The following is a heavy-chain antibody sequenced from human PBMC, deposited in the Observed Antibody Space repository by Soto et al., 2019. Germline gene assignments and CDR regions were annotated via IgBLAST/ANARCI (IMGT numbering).Heavy chain of an antibody. Sequence: QVQLVQSGAEVKKPGSSVKVSCKASGGTFSSYAISWVRQAPGQGLEWMGGIIPIFGTANYAQKFQGRVTINADESTSTAYMELSSLRSEDTAVYYCARGLYYGSGREGYFDYWGQGTLVTVSS. V-gene: IGHV1-69*01. D-gene: IGHD3-10*01. J-gene: IGHJ4*02. CDR1: GGTFSSYA. CDR2: IIPIFGTA. CDR3: ARGLYYGSGREGYFDY.